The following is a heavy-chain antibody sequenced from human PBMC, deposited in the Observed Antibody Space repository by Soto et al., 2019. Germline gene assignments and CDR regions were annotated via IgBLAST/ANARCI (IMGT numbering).Heavy chain of an antibody. J-gene: IGHJ5*02. D-gene: IGHD2-15*01. CDR2: IIPIFGTV. V-gene: IGHV1-69*01. CDR3: ARGYCSGGSCYDPLYWFDP. Sequence: QVQLVQSGAEVKKPGSSVKVSCKASGGTFSSYAISWVRQAPGQGLEWMGGIIPIFGTVNYAQKFQGRVTITADESTSTAYMELSSLRSEDTAVYYCARGYCSGGSCYDPLYWFDPWGQGTLVTVSS. CDR1: GGTFSSYA.